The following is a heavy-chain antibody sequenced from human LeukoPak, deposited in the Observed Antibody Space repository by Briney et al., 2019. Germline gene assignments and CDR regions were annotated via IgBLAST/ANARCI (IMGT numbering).Heavy chain of an antibody. J-gene: IGHJ5*02. Sequence: QAGGSLRLSCAASGFTFSAYGMHWVRQAPGKGLEWVAVISYDGSNKYYADSVKGRFTISRDNSKNTLYLQMNSLRAEDTAVYYCAKDPWYYDILTGDNWFGPWGQGTLVTVSS. V-gene: IGHV3-30*18. CDR2: ISYDGSNK. CDR3: AKDPWYYDILTGDNWFGP. CDR1: GFTFSAYG. D-gene: IGHD3-9*01.